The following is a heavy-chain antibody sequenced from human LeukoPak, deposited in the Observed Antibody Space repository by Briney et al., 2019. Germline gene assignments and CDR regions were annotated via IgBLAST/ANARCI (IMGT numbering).Heavy chain of an antibody. CDR1: GGSISSSSYY. CDR3: ARGVIAAAGPGWFDP. CDR2: IYYSGST. J-gene: IGHJ5*02. V-gene: IGHV4-39*07. Sequence: PSETLSLTCTVSGGSISSSSYYWGWIRQPPGKGLEWIGSIYYSGSTYYNPSLKSRVTISVDTSKNQFSLKLSSVTAADTAVYYCARGVIAAAGPGWFDPWGQGTLVTVSS. D-gene: IGHD6-13*01.